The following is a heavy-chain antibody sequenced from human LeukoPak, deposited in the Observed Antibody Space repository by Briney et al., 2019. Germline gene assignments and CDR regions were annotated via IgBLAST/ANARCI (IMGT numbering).Heavy chain of an antibody. CDR3: VREVMDGSAPYFWYFDL. CDR1: GSSFSIYD. V-gene: IGHV3-13*01. D-gene: IGHD1-26*01. CDR2: IGGGSDT. Sequence: GGSLRLSYAVSGSSFSIYDMHWVRQATGQGLEWVSAIGGGSDTYYSDSVKGRFTISRDNSKSSVFLQMNSLRAEDTAVYYCVREVMDGSAPYFWYFDLWGRGTLVTVSS. J-gene: IGHJ2*01.